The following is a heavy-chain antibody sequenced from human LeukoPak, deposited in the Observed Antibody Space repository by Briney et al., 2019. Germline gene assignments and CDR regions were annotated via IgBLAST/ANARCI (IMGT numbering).Heavy chain of an antibody. D-gene: IGHD2-15*01. CDR3: ASGSVVLEI. CDR1: GGSFSGYY. Sequence: SETLSLTCAVYGGSFSGYYWSWVRQPPGKGLEWIGEINHSGSTNYSPSLKSRVTISVDTSKNQFSLKLSSVTAADTAVYYCASGSVVLEIWGQGTMVTVSS. CDR2: INHSGST. J-gene: IGHJ3*02. V-gene: IGHV4-34*01.